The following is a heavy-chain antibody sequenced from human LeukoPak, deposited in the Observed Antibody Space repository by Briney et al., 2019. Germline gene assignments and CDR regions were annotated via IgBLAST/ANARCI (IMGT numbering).Heavy chain of an antibody. CDR3: VRGVPGIAAAGDY. CDR1: GYSISSGYY. D-gene: IGHD6-13*01. Sequence: SETLSLTCTVSGYSISSGYYWGWIRQPPGKGLEWIGSIYHSGSTYYNPSLKSRVTISVDTSKNQFSLKLSSVTAADTAVYYCVRGVPGIAAAGDYWGQGTLVTVSS. J-gene: IGHJ4*02. CDR2: IYHSGST. V-gene: IGHV4-38-2*02.